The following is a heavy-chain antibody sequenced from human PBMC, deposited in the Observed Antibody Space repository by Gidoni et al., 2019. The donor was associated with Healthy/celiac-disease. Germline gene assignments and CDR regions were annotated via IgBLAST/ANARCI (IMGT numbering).Heavy chain of an antibody. Sequence: QVQLVESGGGVVQPGRSLRLSCAASGFPFSSYGMHWVRQAPGKGLEWVAVISYDGSNKYYADSVKGRFTISRDNSKNTLYLQMNSLRAEDTAVYYCAAVVVAAQGFDYWGQGTLVTVSS. V-gene: IGHV3-30*03. CDR3: AAVVVAAQGFDY. CDR2: ISYDGSNK. D-gene: IGHD2-15*01. CDR1: GFPFSSYG. J-gene: IGHJ4*02.